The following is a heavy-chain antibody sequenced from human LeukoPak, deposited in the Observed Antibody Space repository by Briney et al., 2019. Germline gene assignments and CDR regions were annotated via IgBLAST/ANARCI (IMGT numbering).Heavy chain of an antibody. CDR2: IYYSGST. D-gene: IGHD4-17*01. J-gene: IGHJ4*02. CDR3: ARDRKYGDSIDY. V-gene: IGHV4-31*03. Sequence: PSETLSLTCTVSGGSISSGGYYWSWIRQHPGKGLEWIGYIYYSGSTYYNPSLKSRVTISVDTSKNQFSLKLSSVTAADTAVYYCARDRKYGDSIDYWGQGTLVTVSS. CDR1: GGSISSGGYY.